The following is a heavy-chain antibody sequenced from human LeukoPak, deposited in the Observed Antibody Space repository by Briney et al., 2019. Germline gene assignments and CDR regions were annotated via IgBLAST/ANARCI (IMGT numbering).Heavy chain of an antibody. Sequence: KTSETLSLTCTVSGGSIGSQYWSWIRQPPGKGLEWIGYIYYSGSTKYNPSLKSRVTISVDTSKNQFSLKLSSVTAADTAVYYCARLVHNWGQGTLVTVSS. V-gene: IGHV4-59*08. D-gene: IGHD3-10*01. CDR3: ARLVHN. CDR2: IYYSGST. CDR1: GGSIGSQY. J-gene: IGHJ4*02.